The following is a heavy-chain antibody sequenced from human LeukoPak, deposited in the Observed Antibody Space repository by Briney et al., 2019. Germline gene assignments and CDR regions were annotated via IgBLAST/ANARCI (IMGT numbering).Heavy chain of an antibody. CDR3: AKAVVVTAAFDY. CDR2: ISGSGGST. D-gene: IGHD2-21*02. V-gene: IGHV3-23*01. CDR1: GFTFSSYA. Sequence: PGGSLRLSCAVSGFTFSSYAMSWVRQAPGKGLEWVSVISGSGGSTYYADSVKGRFTISRDNSKNTLYLQMNSLRAEDTAVYYCAKAVVVTAAFDYWGQGTLVTVSS. J-gene: IGHJ4*02.